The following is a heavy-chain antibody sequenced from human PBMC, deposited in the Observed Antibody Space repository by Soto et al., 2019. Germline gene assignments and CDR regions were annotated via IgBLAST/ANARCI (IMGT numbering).Heavy chain of an antibody. Sequence: PSETLSLTCAVYGGSFSGYYWSWIRQPPGEGLEWIGEINHSGSTNYNPSLKSRVTISVDTSKNQFSLKLSSVTAADTAVYYCARRRAVTGLFVKARHWDYWGQGTLVTVSS. J-gene: IGHJ4*01. V-gene: IGHV4-34*01. CDR2: INHSGST. D-gene: IGHD1-20*01. CDR3: ARRRAVTGLFVKARHWDY. CDR1: GGSFSGYY.